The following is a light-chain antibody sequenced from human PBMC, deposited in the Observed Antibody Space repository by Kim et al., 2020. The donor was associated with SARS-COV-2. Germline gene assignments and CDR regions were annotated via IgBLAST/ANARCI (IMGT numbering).Light chain of an antibody. CDR1: GDKY. V-gene: IGLV3-1*01. J-gene: IGLJ2*01. CDR2: QDT. Sequence: GDKYVCWYQQKAGQSPVVVISQDTVRPSGIPERFSGSNSGNTATLTISGTQAMDEADYYCQAWDTTTVVFGGGTQLTVL. CDR3: QAWDTTTVV.